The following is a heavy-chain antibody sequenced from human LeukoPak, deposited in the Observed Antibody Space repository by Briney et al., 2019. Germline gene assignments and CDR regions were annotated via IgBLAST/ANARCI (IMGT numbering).Heavy chain of an antibody. CDR1: GFTFSSYW. Sequence: GGSLRLSCAASGFTFSSYWMSWVRQAPGKGLEWVANIKQDGSEKYYVDSVKGRFTISRDNSENTLYLQMNSLRAEDTAVYYCAKDMDGTAWGQGNLVIVSS. CDR3: AKDMDGTA. CDR2: IKQDGSEK. V-gene: IGHV3-7*03. D-gene: IGHD6-19*01. J-gene: IGHJ5*02.